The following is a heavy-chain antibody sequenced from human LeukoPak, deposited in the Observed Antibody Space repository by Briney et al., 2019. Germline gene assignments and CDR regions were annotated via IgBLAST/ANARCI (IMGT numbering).Heavy chain of an antibody. J-gene: IGHJ3*02. V-gene: IGHV1-46*01. CDR1: GYTFTGYY. Sequence: ASVKVSCKASGYTFTGYYMHWVRQAPGQGLEWMGIINPSGGSTSYAQKFQGRVTMTRDTSTSTVYMELSSLRSEDTAVYYCARDRASAIHNDAFDIWGQGTMVTVSS. D-gene: IGHD2-21*02. CDR2: INPSGGST. CDR3: ARDRASAIHNDAFDI.